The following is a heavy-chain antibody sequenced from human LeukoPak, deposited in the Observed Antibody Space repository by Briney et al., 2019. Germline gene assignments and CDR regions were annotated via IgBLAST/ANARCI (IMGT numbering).Heavy chain of an antibody. CDR2: IRYDGSNK. V-gene: IGHV3-30*02. CDR3: AKDATNWNDVGSAFDI. CDR1: GFTFSSYV. Sequence: QAGGSLRLSCAASGFTFSSYVMHWVRQAPGKGLEWVAFIRYDGSNKYFADSVKGRFTISRDNSKNTLYLQMNSLRAEDTAVYYCAKDATNWNDVGSAFDIWGQGTMVTVSS. J-gene: IGHJ3*02. D-gene: IGHD1-1*01.